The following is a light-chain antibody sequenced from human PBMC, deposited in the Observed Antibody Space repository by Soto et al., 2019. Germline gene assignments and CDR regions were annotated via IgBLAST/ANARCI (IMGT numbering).Light chain of an antibody. V-gene: IGKV3-15*01. J-gene: IGKJ3*01. CDR3: QQYNTWPMVT. Sequence: EIVMTQSPATLSVSPGERATLSCRASQSFSSNLAWYQQKPGQAPRLLIYGASTRATGIPARFSGSGSGTEFTLTISSLQSEDFAVYYCQQYNTWPMVTFCPGTKVDIK. CDR1: QSFSSN. CDR2: GAS.